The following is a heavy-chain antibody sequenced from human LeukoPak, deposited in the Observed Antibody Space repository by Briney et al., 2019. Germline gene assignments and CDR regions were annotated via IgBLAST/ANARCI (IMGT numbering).Heavy chain of an antibody. CDR3: ARDPLWFGELMATFDY. V-gene: IGHV3-11*01. CDR2: ISSSGSTI. CDR1: GFTFSDYY. Sequence: GGSLRLSCATSGFTFSDYYMSWIRQAPGKGLEWVSYISSSGSTIYYADSVKGRFTISRDNAKNSLYLQMNSLRAEDTAVYYCARDPLWFGELMATFDYWGQGTLVTVSS. J-gene: IGHJ4*02. D-gene: IGHD3-10*01.